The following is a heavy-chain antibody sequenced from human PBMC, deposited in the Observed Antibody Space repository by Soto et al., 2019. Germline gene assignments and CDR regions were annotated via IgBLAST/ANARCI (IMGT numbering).Heavy chain of an antibody. Sequence: EVQLVEAGGGLVQPGRSLRLSCAASGFSFDDYAMHWVRQAPGKGLEWVSGISLNSGSIGYADSVKGRFTISRDNAKNSLYLQMNSLRAEDTALYYCAKGSIAVAGKEDYRGQGTLVTGSS. J-gene: IGHJ4*02. V-gene: IGHV3-9*01. CDR3: AKGSIAVAGKEDY. D-gene: IGHD6-19*01. CDR2: ISLNSGSI. CDR1: GFSFDDYA.